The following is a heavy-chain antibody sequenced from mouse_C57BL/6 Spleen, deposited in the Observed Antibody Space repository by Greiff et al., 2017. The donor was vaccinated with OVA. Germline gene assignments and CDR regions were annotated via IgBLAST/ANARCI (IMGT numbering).Heavy chain of an antibody. CDR3: ARQIHFKAMDY. J-gene: IGHJ4*01. CDR2: INPGSGGT. CDR1: GYAFTNYL. V-gene: IGHV1-54*01. Sequence: QVQLQQSGAELVRPGTSVKVSCKASGYAFTNYLIEWVKQRPGQGLEWIGVINPGSGGTNYNEKFKGKATLTADKSSSTAYMQLSSLTSEDSAVYFCARQIHFKAMDYWGQGTSVTVSS.